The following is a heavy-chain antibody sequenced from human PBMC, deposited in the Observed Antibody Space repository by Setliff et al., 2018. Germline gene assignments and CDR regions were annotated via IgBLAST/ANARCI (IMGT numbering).Heavy chain of an antibody. CDR3: VKDTGNGGNTGLDY. D-gene: IGHD2-15*01. Sequence: GGSLRLSCAASGFTFVNYWMHWVRQAPGKGLVWVSSINWSGGSRAYADSLKGRVTISRDNSKNSLFLQMNSRRVEDTALYYCVKDTGNGGNTGLDYWGQGTLVTVSS. J-gene: IGHJ4*02. CDR2: INWSGGSR. V-gene: IGHV3-43D*04. CDR1: GFTFVNYW.